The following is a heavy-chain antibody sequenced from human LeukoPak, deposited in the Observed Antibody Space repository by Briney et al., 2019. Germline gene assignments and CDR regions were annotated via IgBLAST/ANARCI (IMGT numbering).Heavy chain of an antibody. CDR3: ARDAPGSYYDSSGYYPDC. D-gene: IGHD3-22*01. CDR1: GFTFSDYY. CDR2: ISSSGSTI. Sequence: PGGSLRLSCAASGFTFSDYYMSWIRQAPGKGLEWVSYISSSGSTIYYADSVKGRFTISRDNAKNSLYLQMNSLRAEDTAVYYCARDAPGSYYDSSGYYPDCWGQGTLVTVSS. V-gene: IGHV3-11*01. J-gene: IGHJ4*02.